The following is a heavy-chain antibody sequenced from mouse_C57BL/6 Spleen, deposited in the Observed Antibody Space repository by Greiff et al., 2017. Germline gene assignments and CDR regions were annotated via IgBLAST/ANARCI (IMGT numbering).Heavy chain of an antibody. CDR3: ATPSNYYGSSYDY. CDR1: GYTFTSYW. CDR2: IYPGSGST. Sequence: VQLQQPGAELVKPGASVKMSCKASGYTFTSYWITWVKQRPGQGLEWIGDIYPGSGSTNYNEKFKSKATLTVDTSSSTAYMQLSSLTSEDSAVYYCATPSNYYGSSYDYWGQGTTLTVSS. V-gene: IGHV1-55*01. J-gene: IGHJ2*01. D-gene: IGHD1-1*01.